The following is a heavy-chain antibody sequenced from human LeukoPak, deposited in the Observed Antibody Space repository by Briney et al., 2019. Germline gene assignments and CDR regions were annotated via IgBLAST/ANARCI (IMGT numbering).Heavy chain of an antibody. V-gene: IGHV3-74*01. CDR2: IYSDGSST. CDR1: GFTFSSYW. CDR3: ARVAGGSSPYYFDY. D-gene: IGHD6-13*01. J-gene: IGHJ4*02. Sequence: PGGTPRLTCAASGFTFSSYWLHWVRQAPGKGLVWVSRIYSDGSSTSYADSVKGRFTISRDNAKNTLYLQMNSLRAEDTAVYYCARVAGGSSPYYFDYWGRGTLVTVSS.